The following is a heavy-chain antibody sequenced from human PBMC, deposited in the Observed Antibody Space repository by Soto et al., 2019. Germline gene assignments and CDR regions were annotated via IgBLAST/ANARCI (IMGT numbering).Heavy chain of an antibody. V-gene: IGHV3-30*18. CDR3: AKIRSPDYSSSWSYGMDV. Sequence: GGSLRLSCAASGFTFSSYGMHWVRQAPGKGLEWVAVISYDGSNKYYADSVKGRFTISRDNSKNTLYLQMNSLRAEDTAVYYCAKIRSPDYSSSWSYGMDVWGQGTTVTVSS. J-gene: IGHJ6*02. CDR1: GFTFSSYG. D-gene: IGHD6-13*01. CDR2: ISYDGSNK.